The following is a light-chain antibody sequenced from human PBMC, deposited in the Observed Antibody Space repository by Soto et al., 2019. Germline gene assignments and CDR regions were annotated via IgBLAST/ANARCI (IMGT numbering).Light chain of an antibody. CDR2: GAS. J-gene: IGKJ4*01. CDR1: QAVSSIL. Sequence: EVVLTQSPGTLSLSPGERATLSCRASQAVSSILLAWYQQKPGQAPRLLIYGASSRAAGIPDRFSASGSGTVFALTVSRLEPEDFAVYSRQRHGPSPIFGGGPKVDLK. CDR3: QRHGPSPI. V-gene: IGKV3-20*01.